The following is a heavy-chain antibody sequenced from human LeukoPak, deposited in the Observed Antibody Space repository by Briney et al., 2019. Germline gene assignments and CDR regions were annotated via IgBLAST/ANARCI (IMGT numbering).Heavy chain of an antibody. CDR1: GYTFTSYY. D-gene: IGHD3-16*01. CDR2: INPKSRGT. J-gene: IGHJ4*02. Sequence: ASVKLSCKASGYTFTSYYMHWVRQAPGQGLNSMGRINPKSRGTNYAQKFQGRFSMTRDTSISTAYTEQSRLRSDDTAVYCSASWGSGDYWGQGTLVTVSS. V-gene: IGHV1-2*06. CDR3: ASWGSGDY.